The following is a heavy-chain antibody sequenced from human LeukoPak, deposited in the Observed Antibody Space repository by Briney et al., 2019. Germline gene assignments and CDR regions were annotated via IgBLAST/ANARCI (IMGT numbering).Heavy chain of an antibody. J-gene: IGHJ4*02. V-gene: IGHV3-NL1*01. Sequence: PGGSLTLSCAASGFTFDCCGMHWVRQAPGKGLEGVSSISADGDTFYAASVKGRFTISRDNSMNTLYLQMNILRCEDTALYYCAREDLSHYDFGCWGQGTLVTVSS. CDR2: ISADGDT. CDR1: GFTFDCCG. CDR3: AREDLSHYDFGC. D-gene: IGHD3-3*01.